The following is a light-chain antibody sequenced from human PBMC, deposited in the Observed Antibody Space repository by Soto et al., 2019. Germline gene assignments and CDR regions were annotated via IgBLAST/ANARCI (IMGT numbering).Light chain of an antibody. CDR1: QSVSSN. J-gene: IGKJ2*01. CDR3: QQYNNWPYT. Sequence: EIVMTQSPATLAVSPGERAALSCRASQSVSSNFARHQQKPGQAPRLLIYGASSRATGTPARFSGSGSGTEITLTISSLQSEDFAVYYCQQYNNWPYTFGLGTKLEMK. V-gene: IGKV3-15*01. CDR2: GAS.